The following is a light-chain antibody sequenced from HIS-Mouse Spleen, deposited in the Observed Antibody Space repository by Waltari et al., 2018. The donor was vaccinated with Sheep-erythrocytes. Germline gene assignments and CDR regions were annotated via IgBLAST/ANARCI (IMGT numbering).Light chain of an antibody. J-gene: IGLJ3*02. Sequence: SYELTQPPSVSVSPGQTARNTCSGDALPKQYAYWYQQKSGQAPVLVIYEDSKRTSGIPETFSGSSSGTMATLTISGAQVEDDADYYCYSTDSSGNHWVFGGGTKLTVL. CDR3: YSTDSSGNHWV. V-gene: IGLV3-10*01. CDR1: ALPKQY. CDR2: EDS.